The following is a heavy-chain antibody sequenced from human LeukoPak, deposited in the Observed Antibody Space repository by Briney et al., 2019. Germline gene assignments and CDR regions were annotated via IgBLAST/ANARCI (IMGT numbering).Heavy chain of an antibody. CDR2: INHSGST. D-gene: IGHD3-9*01. CDR1: GGSFSGYY. CDR3: ARAPTLLRYFDWLSDV. V-gene: IGHV4-34*01. Sequence: SETLSLTCAVYGGSFSGYYWSWIRQPPGKGLEWIGEINHSGSTNYNPSLKSRVTISVDTSKNQFSLTLSSVTAADTAVYYCARAPTLLRYFDWLSDVWGKGTTVTVSS. J-gene: IGHJ6*04.